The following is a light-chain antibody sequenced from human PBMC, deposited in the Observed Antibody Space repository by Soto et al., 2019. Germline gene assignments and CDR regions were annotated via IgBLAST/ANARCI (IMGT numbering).Light chain of an antibody. Sequence: DIQMTQSPSSVSASVGDRVIITCRASQAFSNLLAWYQQKPGKAPKLLIYGASTLQGGVPSRFSGSESGTDFTLTISSVQPEDFETCYCQQATNFPLNFGGGTKVDIK. V-gene: IGKV1-12*01. CDR2: GAS. J-gene: IGKJ4*01. CDR1: QAFSNL. CDR3: QQATNFPLN.